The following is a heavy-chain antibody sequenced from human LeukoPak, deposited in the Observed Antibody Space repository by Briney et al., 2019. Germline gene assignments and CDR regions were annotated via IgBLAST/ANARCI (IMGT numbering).Heavy chain of an antibody. CDR1: GFTFSSYW. Sequence: GGSLRLSCAASGFTFSSYWMHWVRQAPGKGLVWVSRINSDGSSTSYADSVKGRFTIPRDNAKNSLYLQMNSLRAEDTAVYYCARDLSGSGYYYYFDYWGQGTLVTVSS. V-gene: IGHV3-74*01. CDR2: INSDGSST. J-gene: IGHJ4*02. CDR3: ARDLSGSGYYYYFDY. D-gene: IGHD3-22*01.